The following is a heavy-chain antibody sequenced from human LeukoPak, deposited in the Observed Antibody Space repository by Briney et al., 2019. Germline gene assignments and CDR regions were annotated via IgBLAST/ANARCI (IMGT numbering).Heavy chain of an antibody. V-gene: IGHV3-7*01. D-gene: IGHD3-10*01. CDR2: IKLDGSEQ. Sequence: GGSLRLSCADSGLTISSNWMSWVRQAPGKGLEWVANIKLDGSEQYYVDSVKGRFTISRDNGKNLLYLQMNSLRAEDTAVYYCARGELGRVRGVIIRRSSYYFDYWGQGTLVTVSS. J-gene: IGHJ4*02. CDR3: ARGELGRVRGVIIRRSSYYFDY. CDR1: GLTISSNW.